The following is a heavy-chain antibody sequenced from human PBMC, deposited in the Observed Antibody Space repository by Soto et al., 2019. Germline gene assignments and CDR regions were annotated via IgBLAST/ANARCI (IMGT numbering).Heavy chain of an antibody. Sequence: QVQLQESGPGLVQPSGTLSLTCAVSGDSINNSHWWSWVRQTPGKGLEWIGDTYHSRTTNYNPSLKTLVTISIDKSKNQFSLKMNSVTAADTAVYYCAREVNSSPARGPNWFDPWGQGTLVTVSS. V-gene: IGHV4-4*02. CDR1: GDSINNSHW. D-gene: IGHD6-13*01. CDR3: AREVNSSPARGPNWFDP. CDR2: TYHSRTT. J-gene: IGHJ5*02.